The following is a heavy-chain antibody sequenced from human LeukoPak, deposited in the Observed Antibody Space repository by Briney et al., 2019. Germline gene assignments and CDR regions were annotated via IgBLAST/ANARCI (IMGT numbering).Heavy chain of an antibody. Sequence: GGSLRLSCAASGFTFSSYSMNWVRKAPGKGLEWVSSISSSSSYIYYADSVKGRFTISRDNAKNSLYLQMNSLRAEDTAVYYCAGVAVRGVFPWYYFDYWGQGTLVTVSS. CDR2: ISSSSSYI. D-gene: IGHD3-10*01. V-gene: IGHV3-21*01. CDR3: AGVAVRGVFPWYYFDY. J-gene: IGHJ4*02. CDR1: GFTFSSYS.